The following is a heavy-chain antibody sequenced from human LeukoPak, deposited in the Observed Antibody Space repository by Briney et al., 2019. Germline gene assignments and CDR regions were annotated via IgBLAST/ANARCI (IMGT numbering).Heavy chain of an antibody. Sequence: ASVKVSCKASGGTFSSYAISWVRQAPGQGLEWMGGIIPIFGTANYAQKFQGRVTITTDESTSTAYMELSSLRSEDTAVYYCARERSYDFWSGYPLGYYYYMDVWGKGTTVTVSS. J-gene: IGHJ6*03. D-gene: IGHD3-3*01. CDR2: IIPIFGTA. CDR3: ARERSYDFWSGYPLGYYYYMDV. V-gene: IGHV1-69*05. CDR1: GGTFSSYA.